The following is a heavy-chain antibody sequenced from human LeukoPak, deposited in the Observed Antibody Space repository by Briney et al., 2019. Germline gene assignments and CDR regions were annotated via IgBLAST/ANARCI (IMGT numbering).Heavy chain of an antibody. Sequence: SETLSLTCAVYGGSFSGYYWSWIRQPPGKGLEWVGEINHSGSTNYNPSLKSRVTISVDTSKNQFSLKLSSVTAADTAVYYCAAGNPDAFDIWGQGTMVTVSS. CDR1: GGSFSGYY. D-gene: IGHD1-14*01. CDR3: AAGNPDAFDI. V-gene: IGHV4-34*01. J-gene: IGHJ3*02. CDR2: INHSGST.